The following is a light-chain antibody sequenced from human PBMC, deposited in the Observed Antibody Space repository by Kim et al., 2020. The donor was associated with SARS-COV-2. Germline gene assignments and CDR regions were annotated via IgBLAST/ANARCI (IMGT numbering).Light chain of an antibody. CDR3: QQLKTYPLT. CDR1: QGVSSF. V-gene: IGKV1-9*01. J-gene: IGKJ5*01. Sequence: IQLTQSPSFLCASVGDRVSITCRASQGVSSFLAWYQQKPGKAPNLLIHTASTLHYGVPSRFSGSESGTEFTLTISSLQPEDFATYYCQQLKTYPLTFGQGTRLEIK. CDR2: TAS.